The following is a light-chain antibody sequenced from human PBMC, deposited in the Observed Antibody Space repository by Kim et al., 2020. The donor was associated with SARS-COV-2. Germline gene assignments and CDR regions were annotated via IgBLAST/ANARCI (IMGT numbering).Light chain of an antibody. V-gene: IGLV2-14*03. CDR1: SSDVGGYNY. CDR3: SSYTSSSTLV. Sequence: GPSITISCTGTSSDVGGYNYVSWYQQYPGKAPKLIIYDVTERPSGISNRFSGSKSANTASLTISGLQAEDEADYYCSSYTSSSTLVFGGGTQLTVL. J-gene: IGLJ3*02. CDR2: DVT.